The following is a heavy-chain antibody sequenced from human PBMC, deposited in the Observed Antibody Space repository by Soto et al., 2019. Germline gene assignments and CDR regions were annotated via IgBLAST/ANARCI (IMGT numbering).Heavy chain of an antibody. CDR3: ARDRGGCTPCACYSRGFDL. Sequence: QEQLVESGGGMVQPGGYLRVSCAVSGFTLDTYGMHWVRQAAGQGLEWVAVSWHDGRHFDYADYVKGRFTVFRDDSKKTVVLEMNGLRGDDTAVYYCARDRGGCTPCACYSRGFDLWGQWTRVTVSS. J-gene: IGHJ3*01. D-gene: IGHD2-21*01. CDR2: SWHDGRHF. V-gene: IGHV3-33*01. CDR1: GFTLDTYG.